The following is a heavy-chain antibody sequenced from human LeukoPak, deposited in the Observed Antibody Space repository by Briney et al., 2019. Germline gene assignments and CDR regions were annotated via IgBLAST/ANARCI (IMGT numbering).Heavy chain of an antibody. V-gene: IGHV4-39*07. CDR2: INHSGST. J-gene: IGHJ6*02. CDR1: DGSISSSNYY. D-gene: IGHD3-10*01. CDR3: ARRYHMVRGGPSYYYGMDV. Sequence: PSETLSLTCTVSDGSISSSNYYWTWIRQPPGKGLEWIGEINHSGSTNYNPSLKSRVTISVDTSKNQFSLELSSVTAADTAVYYCARRYHMVRGGPSYYYGMDVWGQGTTVTVSS.